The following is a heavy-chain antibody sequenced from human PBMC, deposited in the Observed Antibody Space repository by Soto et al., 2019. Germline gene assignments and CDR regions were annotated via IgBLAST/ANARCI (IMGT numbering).Heavy chain of an antibody. CDR1: GFTVSSSH. Sequence: PGGSLRLCCTTSGFTVSSSHMTWVRQAPGKGLEWVSVIYSGGSSYYAVSVQGRFTISRDNSKNTVYLQMNSLRGEDTAMYYCARLGPYGSESYSFRYHCFDPRGEGT. CDR2: IYSGGSS. V-gene: IGHV3-53*01. J-gene: IGHJ5*02. D-gene: IGHD3-10*01. CDR3: ARLGPYGSESYSFRYHCFDP.